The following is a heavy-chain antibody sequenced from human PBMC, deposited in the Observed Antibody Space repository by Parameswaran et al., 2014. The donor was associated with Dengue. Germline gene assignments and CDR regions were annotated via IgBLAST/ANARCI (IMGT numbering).Heavy chain of an antibody. V-gene: IGHV3-21*01. Sequence: GLEWVSSISSSSSYIYYADSVKGRFTISRDNAKNSLYLQMNSLRAEDTAVYYCARDANPTTAYCGGDCYPEYFQHWGQGTLVTVSS. J-gene: IGHJ1*01. D-gene: IGHD2-21*02. CDR2: ISSSSSYI. CDR3: ARDANPTTAYCGGDCYPEYFQH.